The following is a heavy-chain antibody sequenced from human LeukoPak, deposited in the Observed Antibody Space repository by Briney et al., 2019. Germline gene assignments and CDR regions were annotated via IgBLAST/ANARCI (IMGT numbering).Heavy chain of an antibody. J-gene: IGHJ4*02. Sequence: ASVKVSCKASGYTFTSYYMHWVRQAPGQGLEWMGIINPSGGSTSYAQKFQGRVTMTRDTSTSTVYMELSSLRSEDTAVYYCARAHTPHNYSSGSQTFDYWGQGTLVTVSS. V-gene: IGHV1-46*01. CDR1: GYTFTSYY. CDR3: ARAHTPHNYSSGSQTFDY. CDR2: INPSGGST. D-gene: IGHD6-19*01.